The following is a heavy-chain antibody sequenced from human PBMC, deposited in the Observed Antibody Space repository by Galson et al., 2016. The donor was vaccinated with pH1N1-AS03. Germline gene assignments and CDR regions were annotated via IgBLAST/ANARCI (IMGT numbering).Heavy chain of an antibody. Sequence: QSGAEVKKPGESLKISCKGSRDSFTNHWIAWVRQMTGKGLEWMAIIYPLDSDIRYSPSFQGQVTISADMSISTAYLEWSSLKASDTAVYYCTKHMGNSWHGGLDVWGPGARVTVSS. D-gene: IGHD4-23*01. CDR3: TKHMGNSWHGGLDV. J-gene: IGHJ4*02. CDR2: IYPLDSDI. V-gene: IGHV5-51*01. CDR1: RDSFTNHW.